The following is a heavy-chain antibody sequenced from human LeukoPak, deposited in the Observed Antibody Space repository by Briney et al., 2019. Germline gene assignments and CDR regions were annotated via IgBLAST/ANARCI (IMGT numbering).Heavy chain of an antibody. Sequence: SETLSLTCTVSGGSISSGSYYWSWIRQPAGKGLGWIGRIYTSGSTNYNPSLKSRVTISVDTSKNQFSLKLSSVTAADTAVYYCAREDSYFDYWGQGTLVTVSS. CDR2: IYTSGST. CDR3: AREDSYFDY. V-gene: IGHV4-61*02. CDR1: GGSISSGSYY. J-gene: IGHJ4*02.